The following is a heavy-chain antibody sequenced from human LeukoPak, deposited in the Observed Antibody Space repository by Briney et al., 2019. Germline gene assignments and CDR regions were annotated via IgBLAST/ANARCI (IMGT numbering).Heavy chain of an antibody. Sequence: ASVKVSCKASGYTFTSYAMHWVRQAPGQRLEWMGWINAGNGNTKYSQKFQGRVTITRDTSASTAYMELSSLRSEDTAVYYCARDRGATIVPARWFDPWGQGTLVIVSS. CDR2: INAGNGNT. J-gene: IGHJ5*02. D-gene: IGHD2-2*01. V-gene: IGHV1-3*01. CDR1: GYTFTSYA. CDR3: ARDRGATIVPARWFDP.